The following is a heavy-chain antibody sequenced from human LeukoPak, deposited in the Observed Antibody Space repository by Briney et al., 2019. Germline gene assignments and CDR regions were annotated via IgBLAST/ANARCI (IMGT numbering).Heavy chain of an antibody. CDR1: GFTFSSYA. Sequence: GGSLRLSCAASGFTFSSYAMSWVRQAPGKGLEWVSAISGSGGSTYYADSVKGRFTISRDNPKNTLYLQMNSLRAEDTAVYYCARESGDGDYEPLDYWGQGTLVTVSS. J-gene: IGHJ4*02. D-gene: IGHD4-17*01. CDR3: ARESGDGDYEPLDY. V-gene: IGHV3-23*01. CDR2: ISGSGGST.